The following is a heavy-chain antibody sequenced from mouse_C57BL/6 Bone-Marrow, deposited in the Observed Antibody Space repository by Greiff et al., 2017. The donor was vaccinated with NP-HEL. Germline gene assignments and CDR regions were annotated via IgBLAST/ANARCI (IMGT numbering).Heavy chain of an antibody. Sequence: VQLQQPGAELVKPGASVKLSCKASGYTFTSYWLHWVKQRPGQGLEWIGMIHPNSGSTTYNEKFKSKATLTVDKSSSTAYMQLSSLTSEESAVYYCARGLLWLRRRDYYAMDYWGQGTSVTVSS. CDR2: IHPNSGST. CDR3: ARGLLWLRRRDYYAMDY. CDR1: GYTFTSYW. V-gene: IGHV1-64*01. J-gene: IGHJ4*01. D-gene: IGHD2-2*01.